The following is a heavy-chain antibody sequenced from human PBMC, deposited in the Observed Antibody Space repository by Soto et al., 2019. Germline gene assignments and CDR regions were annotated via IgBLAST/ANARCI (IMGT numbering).Heavy chain of an antibody. CDR3: AKNLDASVSYEY. V-gene: IGHV3-23*01. CDR1: GFTFSSNA. J-gene: IGHJ4*02. D-gene: IGHD3-3*01. CDR2: ISGSGGSI. Sequence: EVQLLESGGGLVQPGGSLRLSCAASGFTFSSNAMTWVRQAPGKGLEWLSAISGSGGSIYYADSVRGRFTISRDNSKNTLFLQMNSLRAETTAVSYCAKNLDASVSYEYWGQGTLVTVSS.